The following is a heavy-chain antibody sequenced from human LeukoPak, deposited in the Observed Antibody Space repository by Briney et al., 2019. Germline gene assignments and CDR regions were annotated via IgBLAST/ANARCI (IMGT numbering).Heavy chain of an antibody. J-gene: IGHJ6*03. CDR2: IYHSGST. Sequence: PSETLSLTCAVSGGSISSSNWWSWVRQPPGKGLEWIGEIYHSGSTNYNPSLKSRVTISVDTSKNQFSLKLSSVTAADTAVYYCATTSEYYDFWSGYYGHMDVWGKGTTVTVSS. V-gene: IGHV4-4*02. CDR3: ATTSEYYDFWSGYYGHMDV. CDR1: GGSISSSNW. D-gene: IGHD3-3*01.